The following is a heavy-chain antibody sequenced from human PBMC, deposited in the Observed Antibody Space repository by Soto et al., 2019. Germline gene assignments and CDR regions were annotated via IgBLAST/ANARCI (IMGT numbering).Heavy chain of an antibody. D-gene: IGHD3-22*01. J-gene: IGHJ6*02. CDR1: GYTFTSYY. CDR2: INPSGGST. CDR3: AREYYYDSSGLPKVYGMDV. Sequence: ASVKVSCKASGYTFTSYYMHWVRQAPGQGLEWMGIINPSGGSTSYAQKFQGRVTMTRDTSTSTVYMELSSLRSEDTAVYYCAREYYYDSSGLPKVYGMDVWGQGTTVTVSS. V-gene: IGHV1-46*03.